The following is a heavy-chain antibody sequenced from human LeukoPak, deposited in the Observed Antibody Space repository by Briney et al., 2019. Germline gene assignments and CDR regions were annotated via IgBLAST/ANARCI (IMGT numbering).Heavy chain of an antibody. V-gene: IGHV3-33*01. CDR2: IWYDGSNK. J-gene: IGHJ4*02. D-gene: IGHD5-24*01. Sequence: PGGSLRLSCAASGFTFSSYGMHWVRQAPGKGLEWVAVIWYDGSNKYYADSVKGRFTISRDNSKNTLYLQMNSLRAEDTAVYYCARDPSVEMATTNYFDYWGQGTLVTVSS. CDR1: GFTFSSYG. CDR3: ARDPSVEMATTNYFDY.